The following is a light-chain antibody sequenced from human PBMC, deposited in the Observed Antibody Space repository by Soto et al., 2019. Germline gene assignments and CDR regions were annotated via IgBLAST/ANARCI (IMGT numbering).Light chain of an antibody. CDR3: SSYAGSNNLYV. CDR1: SSDVGGYNY. CDR2: EVS. Sequence: QSVLTQPPSASGSPGQSVTISCTGTSSDVGGYNYVSWYQQRPGKAPKLMIYEVSKRPSGVPDRFSGSKSGNTASLTVSGLQAGDEADYYCSSYAGSNNLYVFGTGTKVTVL. V-gene: IGLV2-8*01. J-gene: IGLJ1*01.